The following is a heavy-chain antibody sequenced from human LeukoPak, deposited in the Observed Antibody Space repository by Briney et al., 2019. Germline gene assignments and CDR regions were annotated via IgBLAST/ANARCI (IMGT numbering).Heavy chain of an antibody. CDR3: ARGVLRYFDWLLYGSPPPYYFDY. J-gene: IGHJ4*02. D-gene: IGHD3-9*01. CDR2: INHSGST. CDR1: GGSFSGYY. V-gene: IGHV4-34*01. Sequence: SETLSLTCAVYGGSFSGYYWSWIRQPPGKGLEWIGEINHSGSTNYNPSLKSRVTISVDTSKNQFSLKLSSVTAADTAVYYCARGVLRYFDWLLYGSPPPYYFDYWGQGTLVTVSS.